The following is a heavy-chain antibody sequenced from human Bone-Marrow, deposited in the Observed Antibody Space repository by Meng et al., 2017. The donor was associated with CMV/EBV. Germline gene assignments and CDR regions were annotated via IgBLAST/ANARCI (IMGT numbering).Heavy chain of an antibody. Sequence: GGSLRLSCAASGFTFSSYGMHWVRQAPGKGLEWVAFIRYDGSNKYYADSVKGRFTISRDNSKNTLYLQMNSLRAEDTAVYYCAREVVRWFDIWGHGTLVTVSS. CDR3: AREVVRWFDI. V-gene: IGHV3-30*02. CDR1: GFTFSSYG. D-gene: IGHD6-6*01. CDR2: IRYDGSNK. J-gene: IGHJ5*01.